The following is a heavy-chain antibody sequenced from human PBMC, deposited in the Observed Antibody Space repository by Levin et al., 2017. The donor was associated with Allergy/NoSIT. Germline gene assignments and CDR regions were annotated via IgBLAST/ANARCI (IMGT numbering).Heavy chain of an antibody. CDR3: ARQCYDILTGYYNFDY. J-gene: IGHJ4*02. V-gene: IGHV4-39*01. CDR2: IYNSGST. D-gene: IGHD3-9*01. Sequence: SQTLSLTCTVSGGSIRSSISYWGWIRQAPGKGLEWIGSIYNSGSTYYNPSLKSRVTTSVDTTKNQFSLKLSPVTAAATAVYYCARQCYDILTGYYNFDYWGQGTLVTVSS. CDR1: GGSIRSSISY.